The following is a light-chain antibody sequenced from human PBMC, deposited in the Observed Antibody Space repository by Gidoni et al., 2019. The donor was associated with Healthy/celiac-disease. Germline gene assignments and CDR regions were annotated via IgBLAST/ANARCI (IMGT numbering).Light chain of an antibody. CDR2: KAS. J-gene: IGKJ4*01. V-gene: IGKV1-5*03. CDR1: QSISSW. Sequence: DIQMTQSPSTLSASVGDRVTITCRDSQSISSWLAWDQQKPGKAPKLLIYKASSLESGVPSRFSGSGSGTEFTLTISSLQPDDFTTYYCQRYNSYSPLTFGGGTKVEIK. CDR3: QRYNSYSPLT.